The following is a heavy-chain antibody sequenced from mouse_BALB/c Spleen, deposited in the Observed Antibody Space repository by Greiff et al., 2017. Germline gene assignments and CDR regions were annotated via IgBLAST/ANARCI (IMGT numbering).Heavy chain of an antibody. CDR3: TRTGNSAWFAY. CDR1: GYTFTSYW. J-gene: IGHJ3*01. CDR2: IYPSDSYT. Sequence: VQLQQPGAELVRPGASVKLSCKASGYTFTSYWINWVKQRPGQGLEWIGNIYPSDSYTNYNQKFKDKATLTVDKSSSTAYMQLSSPTSEDSAVYYCTRTGNSAWFAYWGQGTLVTVSA. D-gene: IGHD2-1*01. V-gene: IGHV1-69*02.